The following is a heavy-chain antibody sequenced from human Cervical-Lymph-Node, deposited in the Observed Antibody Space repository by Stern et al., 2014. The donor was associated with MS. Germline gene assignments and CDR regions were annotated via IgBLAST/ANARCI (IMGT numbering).Heavy chain of an antibody. CDR3: ARDNYGESSSWYLDYYYGMDV. V-gene: IGHV3-33*01. J-gene: IGHJ6*02. CDR1: GFTFRVYG. D-gene: IGHD6-13*01. CDR2: IWHDGSNK. Sequence: QVQLVQSGGGVVQPGRSLRLSCAASGFTFRVYGMHWVRQAPGKGLEWVAVIWHDGSNKYYADSVKGRFTISRDNSKNTLYLQMNSLRAEDTAVYYCARDNYGESSSWYLDYYYGMDVWGQGTTVTVSS.